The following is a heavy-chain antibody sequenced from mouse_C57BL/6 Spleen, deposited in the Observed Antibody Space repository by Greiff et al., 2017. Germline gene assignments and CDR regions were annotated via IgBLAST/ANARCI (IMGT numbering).Heavy chain of an antibody. D-gene: IGHD2-5*01. Sequence: QVQLQQSGPELVKPGASVKISCKASGYAFSSSWMNWVKQRPGKGLEWIGRIYPGDGDTNYNGKFKGKATLTAAKSSSTAYMQLSSLTSEDSAVYFCASPYYSNYGFAYWGQGTLVTVSA. V-gene: IGHV1-82*01. CDR2: IYPGDGDT. CDR3: ASPYYSNYGFAY. J-gene: IGHJ3*01. CDR1: GYAFSSSW.